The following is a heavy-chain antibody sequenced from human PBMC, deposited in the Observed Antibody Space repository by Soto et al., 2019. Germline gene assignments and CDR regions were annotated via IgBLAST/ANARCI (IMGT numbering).Heavy chain of an antibody. CDR3: ARPYDEWLDYYYYGMGV. V-gene: IGHV3-48*03. J-gene: IGHJ6*02. CDR2: ISSSGSTI. CDR1: GFTFSSYE. D-gene: IGHD6-19*01. Sequence: QPGGSLRLSCAASGFTFSSYEMNRVRQAPGKGLEWVSYISSSGSTIYYADSVKGRFTISRDNAKNSLYLQMNSLRAEDTAVYYCARPYDEWLDYYYYGMGVWGQGTTVTVSS.